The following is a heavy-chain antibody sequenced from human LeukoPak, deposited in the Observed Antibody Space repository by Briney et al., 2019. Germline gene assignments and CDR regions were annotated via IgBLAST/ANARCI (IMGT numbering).Heavy chain of an antibody. CDR3: VKDRTGTYTLDY. J-gene: IGHJ4*02. CDR1: GFTFSSYS. D-gene: IGHD3-10*01. V-gene: IGHV3-21*01. CDR2: ISSSISYI. Sequence: GGSLRLSCAASGFTFSSYSMNWVRQAPGKGLEWVSSISSSISYIYYADSAKGRFTISRDNSKNTLNLQMNSLRAEDTAVYYCVKDRTGTYTLDYWGQGTLVTVSS.